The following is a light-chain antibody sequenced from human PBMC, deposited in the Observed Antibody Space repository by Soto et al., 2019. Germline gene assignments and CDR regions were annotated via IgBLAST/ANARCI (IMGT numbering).Light chain of an antibody. Sequence: DIQMTQSPSSLSASVGDRVTITCQASQDIRKYLNWYQQKPGKAPKLLIYDASSLESGVPSRFSGSGSGTEFALTISSLQPDDFATYYCQQYNSYPFTFGPGTKMDIK. CDR1: QDIRKY. J-gene: IGKJ3*01. CDR3: QQYNSYPFT. CDR2: DAS. V-gene: IGKV1-16*01.